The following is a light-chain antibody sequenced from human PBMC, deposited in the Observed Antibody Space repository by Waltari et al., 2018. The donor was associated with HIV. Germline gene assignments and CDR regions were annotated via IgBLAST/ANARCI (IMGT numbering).Light chain of an antibody. V-gene: IGKV1-5*03. CDR3: QQYNNHWT. CDR2: KAS. Sequence: DIQMTQSPSTLSASVGDRVTITCRASQSIISWLAWYQQKPGKAPKLLIYKASTLQSGVPSRFIGSGSATKFTLTISSLQPDDFATYYCQQYNNHWTFGQGTKVEIK. CDR1: QSIISW. J-gene: IGKJ1*01.